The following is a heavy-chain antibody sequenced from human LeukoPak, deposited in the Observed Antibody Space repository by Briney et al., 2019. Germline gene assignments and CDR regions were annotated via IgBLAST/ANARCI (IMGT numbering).Heavy chain of an antibody. CDR1: GGSISSYY. D-gene: IGHD2-2*01. Sequence: SETLSLTCTVSGGSISSYYWSWIRQPAGKGLEWIGRIYTSGSTNYNPSLKSRVTMSVDTSKSQFSLKLSSVTAADTAVYYCARERCPSCYVFGYWYFDLWGRGTLVTVSS. J-gene: IGHJ2*01. CDR2: IYTSGST. CDR3: ARERCPSCYVFGYWYFDL. V-gene: IGHV4-4*07.